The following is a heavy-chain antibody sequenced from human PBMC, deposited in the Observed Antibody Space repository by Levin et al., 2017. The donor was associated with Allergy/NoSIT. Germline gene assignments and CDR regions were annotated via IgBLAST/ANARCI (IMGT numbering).Heavy chain of an antibody. V-gene: IGHV3-74*01. CDR1: GFTFSTYW. D-gene: IGHD6-19*01. Sequence: PGESLKISCAASGFTFSTYWMHWVRQAPGKGLVWVSRIHSDGSSTNYADSVKGRFTISRDNANNTLYLQMHSLRAEDTAVYYCAREGIAVAGTYYYYYMDVWGKGTTVTVSS. J-gene: IGHJ6*03. CDR3: AREGIAVAGTYYYYYMDV. CDR2: IHSDGSST.